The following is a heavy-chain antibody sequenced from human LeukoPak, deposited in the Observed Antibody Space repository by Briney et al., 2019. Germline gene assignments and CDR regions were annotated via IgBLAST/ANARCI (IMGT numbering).Heavy chain of an antibody. CDR2: IYPGDSDT. CDR1: GYSFPTYW. CDR3: SRQDGLRRKLDC. V-gene: IGHV5-51*01. Sequence: PGESLKTSNECSGYSFPTYWLGGLRQMPGKGLEWMGIIYPGDSDTKYSPSFQGQVTISADKSISTAYLQWSSLKASDTAMYYCSRQDGLRRKLDCWGQGTLVTVSS. D-gene: IGHD2-21*01. J-gene: IGHJ4*02.